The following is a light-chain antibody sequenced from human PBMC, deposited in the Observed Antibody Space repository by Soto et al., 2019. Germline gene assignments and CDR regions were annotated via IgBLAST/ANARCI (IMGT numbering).Light chain of an antibody. CDR2: GAS. V-gene: IGKV3-20*01. Sequence: ETVMTQSPSTLSVSPGERATLSCRASPSVSGSNLAWYQQKPGQAPRLFIYGASSRATGIPDRFSGSGYGTDFNLTISRLETEDFAVYYCQHFGSSRGTFGQGTKVDIK. CDR3: QHFGSSRGT. J-gene: IGKJ1*01. CDR1: PSVSGSN.